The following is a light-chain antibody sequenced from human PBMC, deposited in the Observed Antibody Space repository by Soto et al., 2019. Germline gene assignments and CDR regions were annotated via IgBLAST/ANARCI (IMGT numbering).Light chain of an antibody. CDR2: AVI. CDR1: SSDVGGYNY. CDR3: SSYRSSNTYV. V-gene: IGLV2-14*03. J-gene: IGLJ1*01. Sequence: QSALTQPASVSGSPGQSITISCTGGSSDVGGYNYVSWYQHHPGKAPKLMIYAVINRASGVSDRFSGSKSGNTASLTISGRQAEDEADYYCSSYRSSNTYVFGSGTKLTVL.